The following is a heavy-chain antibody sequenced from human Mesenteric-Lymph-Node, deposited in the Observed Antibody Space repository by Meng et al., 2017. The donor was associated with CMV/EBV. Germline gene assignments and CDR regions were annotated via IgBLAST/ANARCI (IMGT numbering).Heavy chain of an antibody. V-gene: IGHV4-31*02. D-gene: IGHD1-26*01. CDR3: ARSLSGSYSFDS. CDR1: GSSISSDGYY. Sequence: VYGSSISSDGYYWTWIRQRPGKGLDWIGYIYYSGTTYFNPSLKSRVTMSVDTSENQFSLNLNSVTAADTAVYYCARSLSGSYSFDSWGQGTLVTVSS. J-gene: IGHJ4*02. CDR2: IYYSGTT.